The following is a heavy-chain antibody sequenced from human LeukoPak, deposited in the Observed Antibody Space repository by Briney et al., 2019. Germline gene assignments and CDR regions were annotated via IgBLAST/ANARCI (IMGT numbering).Heavy chain of an antibody. CDR1: GFTFSSYA. CDR3: ARLRRNTDSSGFFYYYDY. D-gene: IGHD3-22*01. CDR2: ISGSGGST. Sequence: GGSLRLSCAASGFTFSSYAMSWVRKAPGKGLEWVSAISGSGGSTYYADSVKGRFTISRDNSKNTLYLQMNSLRAEDTAVYYCARLRRNTDSSGFFYYYDYWGQGTLVTVSS. V-gene: IGHV3-23*01. J-gene: IGHJ4*02.